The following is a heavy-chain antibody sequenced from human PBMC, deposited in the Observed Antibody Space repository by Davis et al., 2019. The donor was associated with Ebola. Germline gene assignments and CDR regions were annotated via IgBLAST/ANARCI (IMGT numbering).Heavy chain of an antibody. D-gene: IGHD6-19*01. CDR3: ARDRRYSNDWYGDDGYY. Sequence: PGGSLRLSCEASGFTFSRYGMHWVRQAPGKGPEWVASIWYDGSRTYYADSVRGRFTISRDTSKNMLYLQMNSLRAEDTAVYYCARDRRYSNDWYGDDGYYWGQGTLVTVSS. V-gene: IGHV3-33*01. CDR2: IWYDGSRT. CDR1: GFTFSRYG. J-gene: IGHJ4*02.